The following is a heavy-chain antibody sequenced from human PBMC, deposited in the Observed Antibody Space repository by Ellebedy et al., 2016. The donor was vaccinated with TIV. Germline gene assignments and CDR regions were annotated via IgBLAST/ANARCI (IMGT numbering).Heavy chain of an antibody. Sequence: ASVKVSXXASGYTFIGYYIHWVRQAPGQGLEWLGWINPDGGGTYYAQKFQGRVTVTRDTSTNTAYMEMNRLRYDDTAVYYCARVIVGATAYGYWGQGTVVTVSS. CDR1: GYTFIGYY. CDR3: ARVIVGATAYGY. CDR2: INPDGGGT. D-gene: IGHD1-26*01. J-gene: IGHJ4*02. V-gene: IGHV1-2*02.